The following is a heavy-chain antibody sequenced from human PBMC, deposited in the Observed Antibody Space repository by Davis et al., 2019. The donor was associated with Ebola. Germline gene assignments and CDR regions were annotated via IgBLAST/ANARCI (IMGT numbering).Heavy chain of an antibody. CDR3: ARGVTTRYFDL. J-gene: IGHJ2*01. D-gene: IGHD4-17*01. CDR1: GFIVSESY. CDR2: IYSGGST. V-gene: IGHV3-66*02. Sequence: GESLKISCAASGFIVSESYMGWVRQAPGKGLEWVSVIYSGGSTYYADSVKGRFTISRDNSKNTMYLQMNSLRAEDTAVYYCARGVTTRYFDLWGRGTLVTVSS.